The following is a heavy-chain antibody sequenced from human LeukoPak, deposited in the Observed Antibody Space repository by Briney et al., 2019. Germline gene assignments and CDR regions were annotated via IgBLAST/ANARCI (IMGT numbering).Heavy chain of an antibody. J-gene: IGHJ6*02. V-gene: IGHV3-74*01. CDR3: ARDTYYYNSSAFYHYYYGMDV. CDR2: IESDGSRT. Sequence: GRSLRLSCAASGFTFDDYAMHWVRQAPGKGLEWVSRIESDGSRTRYADSVKGRFTISRDNAKNTLYLQMNSLSAEDTAVYYCARDTYYYNSSAFYHYYYGMDVWGQGTTVTVSS. CDR1: GFTFDDYA. D-gene: IGHD3-22*01.